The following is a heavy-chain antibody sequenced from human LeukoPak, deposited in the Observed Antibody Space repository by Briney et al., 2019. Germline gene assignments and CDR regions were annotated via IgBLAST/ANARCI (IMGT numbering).Heavy chain of an antibody. J-gene: IGHJ3*02. D-gene: IGHD3-16*01. V-gene: IGHV4-59*01. CDR2: IHYSGST. CDR3: AREGGHGAFDI. CDR1: GGSISSYY. Sequence: PSETLSLTCTVSGGSISSYYCSWIRQPPGKGLEWIGYIHYSGSTNYNPSLKSRVTISVDTSKNQFSLKLSSVTAADTAVYYCAREGGHGAFDIWGQGTMVTVSS.